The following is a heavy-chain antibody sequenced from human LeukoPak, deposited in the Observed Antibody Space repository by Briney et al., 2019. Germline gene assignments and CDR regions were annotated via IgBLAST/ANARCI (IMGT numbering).Heavy chain of an antibody. Sequence: GGSLRLSCVASGFIFDDYGMNWVRQAPGKGLEWVSGINWNGGGTGYVDSVTGRFTISRDNAKNSLYLQMNSLRAEDTALYYCARVSIATTPFDYWGQGTLVTVSS. CDR2: INWNGGGT. CDR3: ARVSIATTPFDY. J-gene: IGHJ4*02. D-gene: IGHD4-11*01. V-gene: IGHV3-20*04. CDR1: GFIFDDYG.